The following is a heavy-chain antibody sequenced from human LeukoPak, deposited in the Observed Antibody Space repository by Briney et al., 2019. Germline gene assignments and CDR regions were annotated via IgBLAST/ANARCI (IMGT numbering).Heavy chain of an antibody. D-gene: IGHD6-13*01. Sequence: HGESLKISCKGSGYSFTSYWIGWVRQMPGKGLEWMGIIYPGDSDTRYSPSFQGQVTISADKSISTAYLQWSSLKASDTAMYYCARSIAAAATGGLLWYFDLWGRGTLVTVSS. CDR2: IYPGDSDT. CDR3: ARSIAAAATGGLLWYFDL. J-gene: IGHJ2*01. CDR1: GYSFTSYW. V-gene: IGHV5-51*01.